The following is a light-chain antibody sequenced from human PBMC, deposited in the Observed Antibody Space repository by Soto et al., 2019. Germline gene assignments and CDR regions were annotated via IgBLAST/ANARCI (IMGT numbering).Light chain of an antibody. CDR3: QQLTSYPLT. Sequence: DIQLTQSPSFLSASVGDTVTITCRASQGISRFLAWYQQKPGKAPKLLIYGASTLQSDVPSRFSGSGSGTEFTLTINSLQSEDFASYYCQQLTSYPLTFGGGAKVEIK. V-gene: IGKV1-9*01. J-gene: IGKJ4*01. CDR1: QGISRF. CDR2: GAS.